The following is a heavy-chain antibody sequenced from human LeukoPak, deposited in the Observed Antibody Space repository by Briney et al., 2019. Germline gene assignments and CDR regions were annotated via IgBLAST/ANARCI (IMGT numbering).Heavy chain of an antibody. CDR3: ARWGLGSSPFDN. D-gene: IGHD3-10*01. Sequence: PGGSLRLSCATSGFTFSDYYMSWIRQSPGKGLEWVSHISSSGSTMYYADSVKGRFTISRDNAKSSLHLQMNSLRAEDTAVYYCARWGLGSSPFDNWGQGALVTVSS. CDR2: ISSSGSTM. J-gene: IGHJ4*02. V-gene: IGHV3-11*01. CDR1: GFTFSDYY.